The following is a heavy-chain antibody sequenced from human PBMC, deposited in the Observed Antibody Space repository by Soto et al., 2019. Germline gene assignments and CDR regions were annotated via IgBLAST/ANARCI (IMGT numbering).Heavy chain of an antibody. V-gene: IGHV3-30*03. CDR1: GFTFSAYG. CDR2: VSYDGSGK. J-gene: IGHJ6*02. D-gene: IGHD5-12*01. CDR3: ARDAEAYVNIMGTIRSGYYYHGLGV. Sequence: QVQLVESGGGVVQPGRSLRLSCVGSGFTFSAYGIHWVRQAPGKGLEWVAVVSYDGSGKYYADSVKGRFTISRDNSKNTLYLQMNTLGVEDTAVYHCARDAEAYVNIMGTIRSGYYYHGLGVLVQWTTVFVSS.